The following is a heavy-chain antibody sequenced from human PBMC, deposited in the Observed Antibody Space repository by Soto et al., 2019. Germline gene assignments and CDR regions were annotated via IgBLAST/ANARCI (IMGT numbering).Heavy chain of an antibody. CDR1: GFSLSTSVVG. V-gene: IGHV2-5*02. CDR3: AVLIEFSSSSYFDY. Sequence: GPALVNPTHTLTLTCTFSGFSLSTSVVGVGWIRQPPGKALEWLALIYWDDDKRYSPSLKSRLTITKDTSKNQVVLTMTNMDPVDTGTYYCAVLIEFSSSSYFDYWGQGAMVTVS. CDR2: IYWDDDK. D-gene: IGHD6-6*01. J-gene: IGHJ4*02.